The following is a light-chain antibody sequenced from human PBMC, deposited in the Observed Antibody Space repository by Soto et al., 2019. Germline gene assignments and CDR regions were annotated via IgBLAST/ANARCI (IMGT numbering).Light chain of an antibody. V-gene: IGKV3D-7*01. CDR3: QQDLNLPIT. J-gene: IGKJ5*01. CDR1: QSVGSNY. Sequence: EIVMTQSPATLSLSPGERATLYCRASQSVGSNYLSWYQQKPGQPPRLLMYGASTRATGIPARFSGSGSGTDFTLTISSLQPEDFAGYYCQQDLNLPITFGQGTRLEMK. CDR2: GAS.